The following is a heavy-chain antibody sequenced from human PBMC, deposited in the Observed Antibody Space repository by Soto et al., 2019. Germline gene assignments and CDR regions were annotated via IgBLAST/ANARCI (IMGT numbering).Heavy chain of an antibody. D-gene: IGHD5-12*01. CDR1: GYTFTSYG. CDR2: ISAYNGNT. J-gene: IGHJ5*02. Sequence: QVQLVQSGAEVKKPGASVKVSCKASGYTFTSYGISWVRQATGQGLEWMGWISAYNGNTNYAQKLQCRVTMTTATSTSTAYMELRSLRSDDTAVYYCARVAVDIVATTLNWFDPWGQGTLVTVSS. V-gene: IGHV1-18*04. CDR3: ARVAVDIVATTLNWFDP.